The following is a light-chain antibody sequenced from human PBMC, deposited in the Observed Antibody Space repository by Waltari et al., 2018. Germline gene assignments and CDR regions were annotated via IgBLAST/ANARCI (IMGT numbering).Light chain of an antibody. V-gene: IGLV3-21*04. J-gene: IGLJ3*02. CDR3: QVWDFTQGV. CDR1: SLGTKT. Sequence: SYVLNQPPSVSVAPGKTARISCGGTSLGTKTVHWYQQKPGQAPVLVIHYDSGRPSWIPERFSGSTSGNTATLTIEWVEAGDEAEYFCQVWDFTQGVFGGGTKLTVL. CDR2: YDS.